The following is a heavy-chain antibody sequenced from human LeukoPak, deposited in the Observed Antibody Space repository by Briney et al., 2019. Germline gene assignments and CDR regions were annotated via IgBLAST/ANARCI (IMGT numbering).Heavy chain of an antibody. CDR2: ISSSSSYI. J-gene: IGHJ4*02. Sequence: GGSLRLSCAASGFTFSSYSMNWVRQAPGKGLEWVSSISSSSSYIYYADSVKGRFTISRDNAKNSLYLQMNSLRAEDTAVYYCARPRYCSSTNCYIDYWGQGTLVAVYS. CDR3: ARPRYCSSTNCYIDY. D-gene: IGHD2-2*01. V-gene: IGHV3-21*01. CDR1: GFTFSSYS.